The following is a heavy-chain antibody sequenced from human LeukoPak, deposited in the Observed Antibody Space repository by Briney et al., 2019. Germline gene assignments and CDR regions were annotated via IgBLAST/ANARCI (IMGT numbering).Heavy chain of an antibody. CDR3: ARWAAGGSYGYKHYYYYGMDV. CDR1: GGSFSGYY. Sequence: KPSETLSLTCAVYGGSFSGYYWSWIRQPPGKGLEWIGEINHSGSTNYNPSLKSRVTISVDTSKNQFSLKLSSVTAADTAVYYCARWAAGGSYGYKHYYYYGMDVWGQGTTVTVSS. D-gene: IGHD5-18*01. V-gene: IGHV4-34*01. CDR2: INHSGST. J-gene: IGHJ6*02.